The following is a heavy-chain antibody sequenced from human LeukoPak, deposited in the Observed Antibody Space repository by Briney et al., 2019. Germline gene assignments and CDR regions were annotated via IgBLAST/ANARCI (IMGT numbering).Heavy chain of an antibody. CDR3: ARHPFATPFDH. CDR2: VYDSGDT. Sequence: SETLSLTCTVSGDSISGVYWSWIRQPPGEGLESIGYVYDSGDTNYNPSLKSRVTMSLDTSKNQVSLRLSSVTAADTAVYYCARHPFATPFDHWGRGTLLTVSS. CDR1: GDSISGVY. D-gene: IGHD2-15*01. V-gene: IGHV4-59*08. J-gene: IGHJ4*02.